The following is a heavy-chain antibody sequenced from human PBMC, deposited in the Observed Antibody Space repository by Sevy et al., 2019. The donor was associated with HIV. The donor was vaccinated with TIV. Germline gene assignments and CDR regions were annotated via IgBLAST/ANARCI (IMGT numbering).Heavy chain of an antibody. Sequence: ASVKVSCKASGYTFTGYYMHWVRQAPGQGLEWMGWINPNSGGTNYAQKFQGRVTMTRDTSISTAYMELSRLRSDDTAVYYCARVLRGYYDSSGYYYFDYWGQRTLVTVSS. CDR3: ARVLRGYYDSSGYYYFDY. CDR1: GYTFTGYY. V-gene: IGHV1-2*02. D-gene: IGHD3-22*01. CDR2: INPNSGGT. J-gene: IGHJ4*02.